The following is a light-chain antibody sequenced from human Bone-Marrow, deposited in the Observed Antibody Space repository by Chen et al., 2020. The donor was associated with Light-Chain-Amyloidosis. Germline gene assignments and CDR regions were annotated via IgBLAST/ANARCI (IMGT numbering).Light chain of an antibody. CDR1: QSISNW. Sequence: DIQMTQSPSTLSASVGDRVTITCRASQSISNWLAWFQQKPGKAPKLLIYKATSLQSEVPSSFSGSGFGTEFNLTNSSLQPDDFATYYCQQYYSYPLTFGGGTKVEVK. J-gene: IGKJ4*01. V-gene: IGKV1-5*03. CDR2: KAT. CDR3: QQYYSYPLT.